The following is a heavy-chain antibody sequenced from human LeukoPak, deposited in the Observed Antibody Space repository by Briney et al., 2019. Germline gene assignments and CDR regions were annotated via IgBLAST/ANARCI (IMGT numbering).Heavy chain of an antibody. V-gene: IGHV3-21*01. CDR1: GFTFSSYS. Sequence: KTGGSLRLSCAASGFTFSSYSMNWVRQAPGKGLEWVSSISSSSSYIYYADSVKGRFTISRDNAKNSLYLQMNSLRAEDTAVYYCARAVPLGGIVGAIDDLENWFDPWGQGTLVTVSS. CDR3: ARAVPLGGIVGAIDDLENWFDP. D-gene: IGHD1-26*01. CDR2: ISSSSSYI. J-gene: IGHJ5*02.